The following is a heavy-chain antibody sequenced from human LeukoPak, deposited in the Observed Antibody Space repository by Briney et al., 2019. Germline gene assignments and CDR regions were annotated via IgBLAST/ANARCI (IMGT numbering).Heavy chain of an antibody. D-gene: IGHD2-2*01. CDR3: ARAESPSTYCSITSCYHFDY. CDR2: IIPIFGTA. V-gene: IGHV1-69*13. J-gene: IGHJ4*02. CDR1: GGTFSSYA. Sequence: SVKVSCKASGGTFSSYAISWVRQAPGQGLEWMGGIIPIFGTANYAQKFQGRVTITADESTSTAYMELSSLRSEDTAVYYCARAESPSTYCSITSCYHFDYWGQGTLVSVSS.